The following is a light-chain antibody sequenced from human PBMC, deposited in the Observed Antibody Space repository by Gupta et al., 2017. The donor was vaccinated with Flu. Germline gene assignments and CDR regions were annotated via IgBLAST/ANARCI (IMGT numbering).Light chain of an antibody. CDR1: QSGSSSY. CDR3: QQDGTSPLT. CDR2: GAS. Sequence: GTLSLSPGERATLSCRASQSGSSSYLAWYQQKPGQAPRLLIYGASSRATGIPDRFSGSGSGTDFTLTISRLEPEDFAVYYCQQDGTSPLTFGGGTKVEIK. J-gene: IGKJ4*01. V-gene: IGKV3-20*01.